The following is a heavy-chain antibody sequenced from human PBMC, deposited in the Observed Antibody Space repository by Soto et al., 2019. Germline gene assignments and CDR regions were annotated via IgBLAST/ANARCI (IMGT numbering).Heavy chain of an antibody. CDR1: GFTFSSYA. V-gene: IGHV3-23*01. Sequence: GGSLRLSCAASGFTFSSYAMSWVRQAPGKGLEWVSVISGSDDITYYADSVRGRFTIYRDNSRDTLYLQMNSLTAEDTAIYYCAKDWTHFDYWGPGTLVTVSS. J-gene: IGHJ4*02. CDR3: AKDWTHFDY. CDR2: ISGSDDIT. D-gene: IGHD1-1*01.